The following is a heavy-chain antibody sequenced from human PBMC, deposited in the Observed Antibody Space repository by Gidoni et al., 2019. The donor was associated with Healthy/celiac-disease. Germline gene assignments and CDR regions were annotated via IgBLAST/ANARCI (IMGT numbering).Heavy chain of an antibody. Sequence: GFTFSSYAMSWVRQAPGKGLEWVSAISGSGGSTYYADSVKGRFTISRDNSKNTLYLQMNSLRAEDTAVYYCAKDPGGDGYNQPWGQGTLVTVSS. CDR2: ISGSGGST. D-gene: IGHD5-12*01. CDR3: AKDPGGDGYNQP. CDR1: GFTFSSYA. J-gene: IGHJ5*02. V-gene: IGHV3-23*01.